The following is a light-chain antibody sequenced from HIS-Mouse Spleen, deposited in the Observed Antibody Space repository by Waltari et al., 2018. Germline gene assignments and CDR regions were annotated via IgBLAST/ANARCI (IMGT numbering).Light chain of an antibody. Sequence: SYELTQPPSVSVSPGQTASITCSGDKLGDKYADGYQQKPGQSPVLVIYQDSKRPSGIPERFAGSNSGNTDTLTISGTQAMDEADYYCQAWDSSTYVFGTGTKVTVL. CDR1: KLGDKY. CDR3: QAWDSSTYV. CDR2: QDS. J-gene: IGLJ1*01. V-gene: IGLV3-1*01.